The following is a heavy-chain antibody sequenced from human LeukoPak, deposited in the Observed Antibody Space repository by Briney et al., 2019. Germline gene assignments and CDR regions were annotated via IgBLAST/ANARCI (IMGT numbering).Heavy chain of an antibody. CDR2: IYHSGST. V-gene: IGHV4-38-2*01. CDR3: ARGAIAVGSSFDY. D-gene: IGHD6-19*01. J-gene: IGHJ4*02. CDR1: GYSISSGYY. Sequence: SETLSLTCAVSGYSISSGYYWGWIRQPPGKGLEWIGSIYHSGSTYYSPSLKSRVTISVDTSKNQFSLKLSSVTAADTAVYYCARGAIAVGSSFDYWGQGTLVTVSS.